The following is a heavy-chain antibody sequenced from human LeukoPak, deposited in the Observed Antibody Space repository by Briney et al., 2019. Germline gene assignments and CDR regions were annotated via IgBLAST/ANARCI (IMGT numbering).Heavy chain of an antibody. CDR3: AGYYSSSFLYYMDV. Sequence: GGSLRLSCAASGFTFSSYGMSWVRQAPGKGLEWVSAISGSGGSTYYADSVKGRFTISRDNSKNTLYLQMNSLRAEDTAVYYCAGYYSSSFLYYMDVWGKGTTVTVSS. J-gene: IGHJ6*03. D-gene: IGHD6-13*01. CDR2: ISGSGGST. V-gene: IGHV3-23*01. CDR1: GFTFSSYG.